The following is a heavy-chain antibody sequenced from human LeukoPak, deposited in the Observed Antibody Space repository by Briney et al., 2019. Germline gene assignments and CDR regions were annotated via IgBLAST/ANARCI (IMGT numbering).Heavy chain of an antibody. V-gene: IGHV3-7*01. CDR2: IKQDGSEK. CDR3: ARDYYDSSGYFDY. D-gene: IGHD3-22*01. Sequence: PGGSLRLSCAASGFTFSSYWMSWVRPAPGKGLEWVANIKQDGSEKYYVDSVKGRFTISRDNAKNSLYLQMNSLRAEDTAVYYCARDYYDSSGYFDYWGQGTLVTVSS. CDR1: GFTFSSYW. J-gene: IGHJ4*02.